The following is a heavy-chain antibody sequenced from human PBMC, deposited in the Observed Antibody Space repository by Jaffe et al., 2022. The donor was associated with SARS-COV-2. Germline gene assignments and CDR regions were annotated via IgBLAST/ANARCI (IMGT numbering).Heavy chain of an antibody. J-gene: IGHJ6*02. D-gene: IGHD6-6*01. CDR1: GYTFTGYY. CDR3: ARGVGSSSWGGYYYYGMDV. Sequence: QVQLVQSGAEVKKPGASVKVSCKASGYTFTGYYMHWVRQAPGQGLEWMGWINPNSGGTNYAQKFQGRVTMTRDTSISTAYMELSRLRSDDTAVYYCARGVGSSSWGGYYYYGMDVWGQGTTVTVSS. V-gene: IGHV1-2*02. CDR2: INPNSGGT.